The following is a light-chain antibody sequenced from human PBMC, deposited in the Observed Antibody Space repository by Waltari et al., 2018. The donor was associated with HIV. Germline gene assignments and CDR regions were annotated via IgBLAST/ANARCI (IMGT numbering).Light chain of an antibody. J-gene: IGLJ1*01. V-gene: IGLV2-8*01. CDR1: SSDVGGDDY. Sequence: QSALTQPPSASGSPGQSVTISCTGTSSDVGGDDYVSWYQQHPDKAPKLMIYEVNKRPSGVPDRFSGSKSGNTASLTVSGLQAEDEAEYYCSSYAGSNIFVFRAGTKVTVL. CDR3: SSYAGSNIFV. CDR2: EVN.